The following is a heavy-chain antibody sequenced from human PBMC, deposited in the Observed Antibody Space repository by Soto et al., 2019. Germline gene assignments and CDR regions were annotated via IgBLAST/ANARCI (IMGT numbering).Heavy chain of an antibody. Sequence: QVQLQQSGPGLLKPSETLSLTCTVSGGSISNYYWSWIRQPAGKGLEWIGRIYTSGNTKYNPSHKGGGTMSVDMSNNKFSQKVSCVAAADTAVYYCGRGDTDDNGRAFDPWGQGTLVTVSS. D-gene: IGHD1-1*01. V-gene: IGHV4-4*07. CDR3: GRGDTDDNGRAFDP. CDR2: IYTSGNT. CDR1: GGSISNYY. J-gene: IGHJ5*02.